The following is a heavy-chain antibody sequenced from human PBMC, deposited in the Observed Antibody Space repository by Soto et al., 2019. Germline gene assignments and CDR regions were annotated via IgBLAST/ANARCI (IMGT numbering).Heavy chain of an antibody. Sequence: SETLSLTCTVSGGSISGYYWSWLRQPPGKGLEWIGYIYYSGSTYYNPSLKSRVTISVDTSKNQFSLKLSSVTAADTAVYYWAGDQLEGNWFDPWGQGTLVTVCS. CDR1: GGSISGYY. CDR3: AGDQLEGNWFDP. D-gene: IGHD1-1*01. CDR2: IYYSGST. J-gene: IGHJ5*02. V-gene: IGHV4-59*06.